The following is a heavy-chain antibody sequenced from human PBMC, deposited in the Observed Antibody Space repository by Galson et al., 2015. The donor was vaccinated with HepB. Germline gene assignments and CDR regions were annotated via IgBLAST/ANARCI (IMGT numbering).Heavy chain of an antibody. V-gene: IGHV3-23*01. J-gene: IGHJ5*02. CDR3: VKEGSWFGGDWFYP. CDR1: GFIFRHHA. D-gene: IGHD3-16*01. Sequence: SLRLSCAGSGFIFRHHAMAWIRQAPGKGLEWVSGINGRGSTRSYSDAVKGRFSISRDSSKDTVFLQMDNLRAEDTAVYYCVKEGSWFGGDWFYPWGQGALVTVS. CDR2: INGRGSTR.